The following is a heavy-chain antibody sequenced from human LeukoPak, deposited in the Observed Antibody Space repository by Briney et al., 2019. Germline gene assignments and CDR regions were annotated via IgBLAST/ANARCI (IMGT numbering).Heavy chain of an antibody. V-gene: IGHV1-8*03. D-gene: IGHD3-16*02. CDR2: MNPNSGST. Sequence: GSVKVTFKASGYTFTSYDINWVRQATGQGLEWMGWMNPNSGSTGYAQKFQGRVTITRNTSISTAYMELSGLRSEDTAVYYCARGRSTGYRYYFAYWGPASLLTVSS. J-gene: IGHJ4*02. CDR1: GYTFTSYD. CDR3: ARGRSTGYRYYFAY.